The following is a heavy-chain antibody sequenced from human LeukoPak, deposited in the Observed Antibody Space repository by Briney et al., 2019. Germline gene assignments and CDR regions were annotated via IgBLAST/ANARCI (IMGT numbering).Heavy chain of an antibody. CDR1: GFTFSSYA. V-gene: IGHV3-53*04. D-gene: IGHD4-17*01. CDR3: ARGATVTYFDY. Sequence: GGSLRLSCAASGFTFSSYAMSWVRQAPGKGLEWVSVIYSGGSTYYADSVKGRFTISRHNSKNTLYLQMNSLRAEDTAVYYCARGATVTYFDYWGQGTLVTVSS. CDR2: IYSGGST. J-gene: IGHJ4*02.